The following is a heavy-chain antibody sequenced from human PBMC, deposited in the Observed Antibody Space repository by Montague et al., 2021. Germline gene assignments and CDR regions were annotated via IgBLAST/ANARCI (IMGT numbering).Heavy chain of an antibody. V-gene: IGHV4-34*01. CDR1: GGSFSAYY. CDR2: IHHSGIT. CDR3: ARRSRLKSPVDY. Sequence: SETLSLTCAVSGGSFSAYYWDWIRQPPGKGLEWIGEIHHSGITYYNPSLNSRLTISLDTSKNQFSLKLNSVTAADTAVYFCARRSRLKSPVDYWGQGPWSPSPQ. J-gene: IGHJ4*02.